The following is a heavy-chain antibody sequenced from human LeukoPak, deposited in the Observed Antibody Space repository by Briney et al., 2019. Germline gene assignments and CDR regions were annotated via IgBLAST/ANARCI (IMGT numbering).Heavy chain of an antibody. Sequence: RESLKISCKGSGYSFTRNWIGWVRQMPGKGLEWMGIIYPGDSDTRYSPSFQGQVTISADKSISTAYLQWSSLKASDTAMYYCARSMDTAMTDGFDIWGQGTMVTVSS. CDR1: GYSFTRNW. V-gene: IGHV5-51*01. D-gene: IGHD5-18*01. CDR2: IYPGDSDT. J-gene: IGHJ3*02. CDR3: ARSMDTAMTDGFDI.